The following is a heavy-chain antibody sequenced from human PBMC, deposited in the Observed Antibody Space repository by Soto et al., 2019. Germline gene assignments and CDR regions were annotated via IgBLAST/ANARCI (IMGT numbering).Heavy chain of an antibody. CDR2: XYXXXSX. V-gene: IGHV4-30-4*01. CDR3: ARDRVSPLLIFDY. D-gene: IGHD6-13*01. Sequence: TWLRQPPGXGLEXXXYXYXXXSXXXXPSLKSRVTISVDTSKNQLSLKLSSVTAADTAVYYCARDRVSPLLIFDYWRKGTLVTV. J-gene: IGHJ4*02.